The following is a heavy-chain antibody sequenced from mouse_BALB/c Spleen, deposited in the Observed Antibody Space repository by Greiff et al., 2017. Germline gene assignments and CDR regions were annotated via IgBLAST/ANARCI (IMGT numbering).Heavy chain of an antibody. V-gene: IGHV14-4*02. J-gene: IGHJ2*01. D-gene: IGHD2-1*01. CDR3: NACGNYMYYFDY. CDR1: GFNIKDYY. Sequence: VQLKESGAELVRSGASVKLSCTASGFNIKDYYMHWVKQRPEQGLEWIGWIDPENGDTEYAPKFQGKATMTADTSSNTAYLQLSSLTSEDTAVYYCNACGNYMYYFDYWGQGTTLTVSS. CDR2: IDPENGDT.